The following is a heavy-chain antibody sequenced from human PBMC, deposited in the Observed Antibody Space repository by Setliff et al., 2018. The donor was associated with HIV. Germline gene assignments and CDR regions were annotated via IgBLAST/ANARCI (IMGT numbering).Heavy chain of an antibody. CDR3: TTGLQWLASKRKDFDY. J-gene: IGHJ4*02. CDR1: GFTFSNAW. D-gene: IGHD6-19*01. Sequence: PGGSLRLSCAASGFTFSNAWMSWVRQAPGKGLEWVGRMNSKTDGGSTDYAAPVKGRFTSSRDDSNNTLYLQNNSLKTVDTDVYYWTTGLQWLASKRKDFDYWGQGTLVTVSS. V-gene: IGHV3-15*01. CDR2: MNSKTDGGST.